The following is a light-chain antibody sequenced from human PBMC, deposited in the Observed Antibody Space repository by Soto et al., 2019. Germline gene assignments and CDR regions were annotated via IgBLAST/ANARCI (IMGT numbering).Light chain of an antibody. CDR2: AAS. CDR1: EAIRSA. V-gene: IGKV1-6*01. CDR3: PLDFRYFWA. J-gene: IGKJ1*01. Sequence: AIQLTQSPSSLSASVGDRVTITCRASEAIRSALGWYQQKPGKVPKLLIYAASILQSGVPSRFSGSGSGTDFTLTISSLQPEDFATYYCPLDFRYFWAFGQGTKVDIK.